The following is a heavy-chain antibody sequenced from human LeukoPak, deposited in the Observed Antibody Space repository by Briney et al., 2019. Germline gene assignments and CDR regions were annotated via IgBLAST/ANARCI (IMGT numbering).Heavy chain of an antibody. CDR1: GGSISSGSYY. CDR3: ARDSGSYDFWSGYADY. J-gene: IGHJ4*02. D-gene: IGHD3-3*01. Sequence: PSETLSLTCTVSGGSISSGSYYWSWIQQPAGKGLEWIGRIYTSGSTNYNPSLKSRVTISVDTSKNQFSLKLSSVTAADTAVYYCARDSGSYDFWSGYADYWGQGTLVTVSS. V-gene: IGHV4-61*02. CDR2: IYTSGST.